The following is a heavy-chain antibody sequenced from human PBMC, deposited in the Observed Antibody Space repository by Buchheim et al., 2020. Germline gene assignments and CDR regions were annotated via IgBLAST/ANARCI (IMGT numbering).Heavy chain of an antibody. CDR2: IYYSGST. J-gene: IGHJ6*02. V-gene: IGHV4-30-4*01. CDR1: GGSISSGAYY. CDR3: ARDGGPGSNYGMDV. Sequence: QVQLQESGPGLVKPSQTLSLTCTVSGGSISSGAYYWSWIRQPPGKGLEWIGYIYYSGSTSYNPSLKSRVTISVDTAKNQFSLKLSSVTAADTAVYYCARDGGPGSNYGMDVWGQGTT. D-gene: IGHD3-16*01.